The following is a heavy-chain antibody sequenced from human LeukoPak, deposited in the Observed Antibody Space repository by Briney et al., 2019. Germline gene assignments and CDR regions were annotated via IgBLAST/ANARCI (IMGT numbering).Heavy chain of an antibody. J-gene: IGHJ3*02. CDR2: ISGSGGST. Sequence: GGSLRLSCAASGFTFSSYAMSWVRQAPGKGLEWVSAISGSGGSTYYADSVKGRLTISRDNSKNTLYLQMNSLRAEDTAVYYCAKGGYRSGGSCYSGAFDIWGQGTMVTVSS. D-gene: IGHD2-15*01. CDR3: AKGGYRSGGSCYSGAFDI. CDR1: GFTFSSYA. V-gene: IGHV3-23*01.